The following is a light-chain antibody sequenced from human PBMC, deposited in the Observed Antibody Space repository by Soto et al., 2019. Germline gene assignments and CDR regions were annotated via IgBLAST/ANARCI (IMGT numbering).Light chain of an antibody. CDR1: QSVSSSY. Sequence: EIVLTRSPVTLSLSPGERATLPCRASQSVSSSYLAWYQQKPGQAPRLLIYGASSRATGIPDRFSGSGSGTDFTLTISRLEPEDFAVYYCQQYGSSLMYTFGQGTKVDIK. J-gene: IGKJ2*01. CDR3: QQYGSSLMYT. V-gene: IGKV3-20*01. CDR2: GAS.